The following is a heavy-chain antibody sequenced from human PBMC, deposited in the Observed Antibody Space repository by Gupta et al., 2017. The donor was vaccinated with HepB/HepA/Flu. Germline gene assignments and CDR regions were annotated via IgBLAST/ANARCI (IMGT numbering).Heavy chain of an antibody. CDR2: VYSNGDT. CDR1: GLSVSTNY. J-gene: IGHJ3*02. V-gene: IGHV3-66*01. D-gene: IGHD3-10*01. CDR3: AGLVRPLVRGAFDI. Sequence: EALLVESGGGFVQPGGSLRISCGASGLSVSTNYMTWVRQAPGKGLEWVSIVYSNGDTYYADSVKGRFTISRDDSKNTLYLQMNSLTGEDTAVYYCAGLVRPLVRGAFDIWGQGTVVTVSS.